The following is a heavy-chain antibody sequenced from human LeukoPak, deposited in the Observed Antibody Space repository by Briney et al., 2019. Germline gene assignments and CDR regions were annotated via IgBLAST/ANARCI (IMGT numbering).Heavy chain of an antibody. CDR2: ISYDGSNK. CDR1: GFTFSSYP. J-gene: IGHJ6*02. V-gene: IGHV3-30-3*01. Sequence: GRSLRLSCAASGFTFSSYPMHWVRQAPGKGLEWVAVISYDGSNKYYADSVKGRFTISRDNSKKTVYLQVNNLRAEDTAVYYCARDNRGYSYGNYYYGMDVWGQGTTVTVSS. CDR3: ARDNRGYSYGNYYYGMDV. D-gene: IGHD5-18*01.